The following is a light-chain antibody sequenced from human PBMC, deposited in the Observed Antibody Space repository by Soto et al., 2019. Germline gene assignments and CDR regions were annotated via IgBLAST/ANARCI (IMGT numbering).Light chain of an antibody. CDR3: SSYISSSIDYV. J-gene: IGLJ1*01. CDR2: EVS. V-gene: IGLV2-14*01. CDR1: SSDVGGYNY. Sequence: QSALTQPASVSGSPGQSITISCTGTSSDVGGYNYVSWYQQHPGKAPKLMIYEVSNRPSGVSNRFSGSKSGNTASLTISGLQAEDEADYYCSSYISSSIDYVVGTGTKVTVL.